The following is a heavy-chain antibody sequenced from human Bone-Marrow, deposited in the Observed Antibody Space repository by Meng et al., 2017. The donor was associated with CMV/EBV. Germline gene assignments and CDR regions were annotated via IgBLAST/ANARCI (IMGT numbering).Heavy chain of an antibody. D-gene: IGHD2-2*02. CDR3: AGDHKIPYQYCSSNSCYNAYYYYGMDV. CDR2: ISSSGSTI. CDR1: GFTFSSDE. V-gene: IGHV3-48*03. Sequence: GGSLRLSCAASGFTFSSDEMNCVRQAQGKGLEWVSYISSSGSTIYYADSVKGRFTISRDNAKNSLYLQMKSLRAEDTAVYYCAGDHKIPYQYCSSNSCYNAYYYYGMDVWGQGTTVTVSS. J-gene: IGHJ6*02.